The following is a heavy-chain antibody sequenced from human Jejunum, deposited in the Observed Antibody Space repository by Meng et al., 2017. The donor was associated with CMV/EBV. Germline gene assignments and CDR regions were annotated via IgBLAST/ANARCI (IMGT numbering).Heavy chain of an antibody. CDR3: TTEYD. CDR1: GFTFINAW. Sequence: LSCAASGFTFINAWMSWVRQAPGTGLEWVGRIRSNADGGTADYVAPVTGRFTVSRDDSKNTLYLQMNSLKTEDTAVYYCTTEYDWGQGTLVTVSS. V-gene: IGHV3-15*01. J-gene: IGHJ4*02. CDR2: IRSNADGGTA.